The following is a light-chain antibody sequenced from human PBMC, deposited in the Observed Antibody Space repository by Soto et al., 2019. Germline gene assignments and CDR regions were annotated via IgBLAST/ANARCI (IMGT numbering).Light chain of an antibody. V-gene: IGKV3-15*01. CDR3: QQYNNWPLT. J-gene: IGKJ5*01. CDR2: GAS. Sequence: VLTQSPGTVSLSPGESATLSCRASQSIGKSYLAWFQHKPGQAPRLLIYGASTRATGIPARFSGSGSGTEFTLTINSLQSEDVAVYWCQQYNNWPLTFGPGTRLEIK. CDR1: QSIGKSY.